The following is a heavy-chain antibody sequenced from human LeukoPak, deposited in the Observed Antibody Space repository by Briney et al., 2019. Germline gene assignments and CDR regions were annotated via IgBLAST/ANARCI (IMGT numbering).Heavy chain of an antibody. V-gene: IGHV1-2*06. CDR3: ARRYCSGGSCYLFDY. D-gene: IGHD2-15*01. J-gene: IGHJ4*02. CDR1: GYTFTGYY. CDR2: INPNSGGT. Sequence: VASVKVSCKASGYTFTGYYMHWVRQAPGQGLEWMGRINPNSGGTNYAQKFQGRVTMTRDTSISTACMELSRLRSDDTAVYYCARRYCSGGSCYLFDYWGQGTLVTVSS.